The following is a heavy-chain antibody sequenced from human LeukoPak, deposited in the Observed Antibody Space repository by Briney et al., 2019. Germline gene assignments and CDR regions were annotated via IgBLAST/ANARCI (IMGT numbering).Heavy chain of an antibody. CDR3: AKDTSYADYYGMDV. J-gene: IGHJ6*02. Sequence: GGSLRLSCAASGFTFSTYAMSWVRQAPGKGLEWVSGISGSGSGTYYVDSVKGRFTISRDNSKNTLYLQMNSLKAEDTAVFYCAKDTSYADYYGMDVWGQGTTVTVSS. V-gene: IGHV3-23*01. CDR2: ISGSGSGT. D-gene: IGHD2-2*01. CDR1: GFTFSTYA.